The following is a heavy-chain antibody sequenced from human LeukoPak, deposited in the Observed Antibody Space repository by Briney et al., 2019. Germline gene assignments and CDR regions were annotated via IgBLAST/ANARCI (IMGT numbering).Heavy chain of an antibody. V-gene: IGHV3-7*01. CDR1: GFSFSGSW. Sequence: GESLRLSCAASGFSFSGSWMNWVRQAPGKGLEWVANINPDGSQKRFVDSVMGRFTMSRDNAKNSLYLQMNSLSVEDTAVFYCAAWTDRGYNFWGQGTLVTVSS. CDR2: INPDGSQK. J-gene: IGHJ4*02. CDR3: AAWTDRGYNF. D-gene: IGHD5-24*01.